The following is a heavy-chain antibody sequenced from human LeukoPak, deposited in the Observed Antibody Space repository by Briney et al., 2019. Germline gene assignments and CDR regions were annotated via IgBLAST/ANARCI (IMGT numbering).Heavy chain of an antibody. CDR3: AKSPAGSSWPSIDY. V-gene: IGHV3-23*01. D-gene: IGHD6-13*01. CDR2: ISGNGGST. J-gene: IGHJ4*02. Sequence: GGSLRLSCEASGFTFSNYAMSWVRQAPGKGLECVSPISGNGGSTYYRDSVKGRFTVSRDNSKNTLYLQMNSLRAEDTAVYYCAKSPAGSSWPSIDYWGQGTLVTVSS. CDR1: GFTFSNYA.